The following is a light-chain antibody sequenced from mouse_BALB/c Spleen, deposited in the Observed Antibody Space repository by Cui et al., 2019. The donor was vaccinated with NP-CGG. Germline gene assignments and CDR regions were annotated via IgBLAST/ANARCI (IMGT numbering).Light chain of an antibody. J-gene: IGLJ1*01. CDR3: ALWYSNHWV. CDR1: TGAVTTSNY. CDR2: GTN. V-gene: IGLV1*01. Sequence: QAVVTQESALTRSPGETVTLTCRSSTGAVTTSNYANWVQEKPYHLFTGLIGGTNNRAPGVPARFSGSLIGDKAALTITGAQTEDEAIYFCALWYSNHWVFGGGTKLTFL.